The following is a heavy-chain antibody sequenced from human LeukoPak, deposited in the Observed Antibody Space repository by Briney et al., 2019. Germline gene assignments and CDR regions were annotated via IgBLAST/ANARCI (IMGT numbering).Heavy chain of an antibody. CDR1: GYAFTGYY. CDR2: INPNSGGT. CDR3: AGAQQLLPDY. D-gene: IGHD6-13*01. Sequence: GASVKVSCKASGYAFTGYYMLWVRQAPGQGLEWMGWINPNSGGTNYAQKFQGRVTMTRDTSISTAYMELSTLRSDDTAMYYCAGAQQLLPDYWGQGTLVTVSS. J-gene: IGHJ4*02. V-gene: IGHV1-2*02.